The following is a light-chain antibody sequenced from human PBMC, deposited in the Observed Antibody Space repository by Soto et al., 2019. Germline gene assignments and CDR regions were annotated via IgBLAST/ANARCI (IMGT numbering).Light chain of an antibody. V-gene: IGKV3-20*01. CDR3: QQYGTSPRFT. Sequence: EIVLTQSPGTLSLSPGERATLSCRASQSVSSNYLAWYQQIPGQAPRLLIYGASSRATGIPDRFSGSGSGTDFTLTISRLEPEDFAVYYCQQYGTSPRFTFGPGTKVDIK. CDR1: QSVSSNY. CDR2: GAS. J-gene: IGKJ3*01.